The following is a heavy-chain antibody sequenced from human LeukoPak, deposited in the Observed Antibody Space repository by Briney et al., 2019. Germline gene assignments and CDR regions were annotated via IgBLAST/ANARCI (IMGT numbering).Heavy chain of an antibody. V-gene: IGHV1-18*01. Sequence: AAVKVSCKASGYTFTSYGISWVRQAPGQGLEWMGWISAYNGNTNYAQKLQGRVTMTTDTSTSTAYMELRSLRSDDTAVYHCARDSLGYCSGGSCYKYAFDIWGQGTMVTVSS. CDR1: GYTFTSYG. J-gene: IGHJ3*02. CDR2: ISAYNGNT. CDR3: ARDSLGYCSGGSCYKYAFDI. D-gene: IGHD2-15*01.